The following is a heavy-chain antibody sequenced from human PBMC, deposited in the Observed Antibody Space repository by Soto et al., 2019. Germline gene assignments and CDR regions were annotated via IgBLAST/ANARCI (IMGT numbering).Heavy chain of an antibody. CDR1: GGSISSGGYY. J-gene: IGHJ6*02. V-gene: IGHV4-31*01. Sequence: QVQLQESGPGLVKPSQTLSLTCTVSGGSISSGGYYWSWIRQHPGKGLEWFGYIYSSGSTYYNPSLTSLVTISVDTAKSHFSLKLRSVTAADTDVYYCARLWIRYYYGMDVWGQETTATVSS. CDR2: IYSSGST. CDR3: ARLWIRYYYGMDV. D-gene: IGHD5-12*01.